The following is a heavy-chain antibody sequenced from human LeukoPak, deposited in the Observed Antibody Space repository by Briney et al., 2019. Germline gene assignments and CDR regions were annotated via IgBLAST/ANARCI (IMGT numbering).Heavy chain of an antibody. Sequence: PGGSLRLSCAASGFTFSSYAMSWVRQAPGKGLEWVSAISGSGGSTYYADSVKGRFTISRDNSKNTLYLQMNSLRAEDTAVYYCAKAQSPIYHTATQDYWGQGTLVTVSS. CDR3: AKAQSPIYHTATQDY. D-gene: IGHD5-18*01. J-gene: IGHJ4*02. V-gene: IGHV3-23*01. CDR1: GFTFSSYA. CDR2: ISGSGGST.